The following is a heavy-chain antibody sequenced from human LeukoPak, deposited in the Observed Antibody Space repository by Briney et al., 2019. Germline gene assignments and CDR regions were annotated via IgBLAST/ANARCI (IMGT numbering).Heavy chain of an antibody. V-gene: IGHV4-39*01. J-gene: IGHJ4*02. CDR1: GGSISSSSYY. CDR3: ASGYYYYGSGSYPRY. D-gene: IGHD3-10*01. CDR2: IYYSGST. Sequence: PSETLSLTCTVAGGSISSSSYYWGWIRQPPGKGLEWIGSIYYSGSTYYNLSLKSRDTISVDTSKNQFSLKLSSVTAADTAVYCCASGYYYYGSGSYPRYWGQGTLVTVSS.